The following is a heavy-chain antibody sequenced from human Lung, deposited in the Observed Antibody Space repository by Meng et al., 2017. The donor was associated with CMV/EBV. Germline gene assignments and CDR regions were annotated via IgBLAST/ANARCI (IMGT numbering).Heavy chain of an antibody. CDR2: IYYSGST. D-gene: IGHD2-2*01. Sequence: TLSLXCTVSGGSISSGGYYWSWIRQHPGKGLEWIGYIYYSGSTYYNPSLKSRVTISVDTSKNQFSLKLSSVTAADTAVYYCARDVSDHCSSTSCYRLGAFDIWGQGTXVTVSS. CDR3: ARDVSDHCSSTSCYRLGAFDI. J-gene: IGHJ3*02. V-gene: IGHV4-31*03. CDR1: GGSISSGGYY.